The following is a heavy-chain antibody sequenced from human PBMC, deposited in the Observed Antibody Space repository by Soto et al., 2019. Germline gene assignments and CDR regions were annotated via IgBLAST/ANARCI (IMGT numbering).Heavy chain of an antibody. CDR1: GGSISSYY. J-gene: IGHJ5*02. CDR3: ARGSRVTMVRGAPNWFDP. V-gene: IGHV4-59*01. CDR2: IYYSGST. Sequence: PSETLSLTCTVSGGSISSYYWSWIRQPPGKGLEWIGYIYYSGSTNYNPSLKSRVTITEDTSKNQSSLKLRSVTAADTAVYYCARGSRVTMVRGAPNWFDPWGQGTRVTVS. D-gene: IGHD3-10*01.